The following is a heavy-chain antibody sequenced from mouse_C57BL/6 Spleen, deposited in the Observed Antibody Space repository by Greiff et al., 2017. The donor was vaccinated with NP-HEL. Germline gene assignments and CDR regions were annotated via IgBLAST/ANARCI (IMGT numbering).Heavy chain of an antibody. V-gene: IGHV1-59*01. CDR1: GYTFTSYW. J-gene: IGHJ2*01. Sequence: QVQLQQPGAELVRRGTSVKLSCKASGYTFTSYWMHWVKQRPGQGLEWIGVIDPSDSYTNYNQKFKGKATLTVDTSSSTAYMQLSSLTSEDSAVYYCARELGPPYFDYWGQGTTLTVSS. D-gene: IGHD4-1*01. CDR2: IDPSDSYT. CDR3: ARELGPPYFDY.